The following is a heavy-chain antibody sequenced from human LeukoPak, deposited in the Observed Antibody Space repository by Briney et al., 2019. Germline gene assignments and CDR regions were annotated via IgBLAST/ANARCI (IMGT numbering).Heavy chain of an antibody. Sequence: GASVKVSCKASGYTFTGYYMHWVRQAPGQGLEWMGWINPNSGGTNYAQKLQGRVTMTRDTSISTAYMELSRLRSDDTAVDDCARVPRRGCSGGSCYRYYFDYWGQGTLVTVSS. J-gene: IGHJ4*02. CDR3: ARVPRRGCSGGSCYRYYFDY. V-gene: IGHV1-2*02. CDR2: INPNSGGT. CDR1: GYTFTGYY. D-gene: IGHD2-15*01.